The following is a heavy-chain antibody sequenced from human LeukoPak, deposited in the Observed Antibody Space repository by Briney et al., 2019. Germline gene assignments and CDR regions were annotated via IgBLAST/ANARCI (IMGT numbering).Heavy chain of an antibody. J-gene: IGHJ5*01. CDR3: ARQDGLWVGDLGGWFDF. CDR2: ISTTGST. V-gene: IGHV4-4*09. CDR1: GTSISRHY. D-gene: IGHD3-10*01. Sequence: TETLSLTCTVSGTSISRHYWSWLRQSAGLGLEWLGYISTTGSTTYNPSLEGRVTMSEDTSQNQLSLTLSSVTAADTAVYFCARQDGLWVGDLGGWFDFWGQGIQVTVSS.